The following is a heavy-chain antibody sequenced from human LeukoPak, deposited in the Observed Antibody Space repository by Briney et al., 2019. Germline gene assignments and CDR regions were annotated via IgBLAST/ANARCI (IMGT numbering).Heavy chain of an antibody. J-gene: IGHJ5*02. CDR3: AREWPDRSGYYYLRWFDP. D-gene: IGHD3-22*01. CDR2: IYYSGST. V-gene: IGHV4-61*01. CDR1: NYSISSGYY. Sequence: SETLSLTCTVSNYSISSGYYWAWIRQPPGKGLEWIGYIYYSGSTNYNPSLKSRVTISVDTSKNHFSLNLSSVTAADTAVYYCAREWPDRSGYYYLRWFDPWGQGTLVTVSS.